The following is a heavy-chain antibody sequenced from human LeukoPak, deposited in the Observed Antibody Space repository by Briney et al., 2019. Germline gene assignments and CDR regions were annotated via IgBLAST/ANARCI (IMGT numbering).Heavy chain of an antibody. J-gene: IGHJ4*02. CDR3: AREGSVVTARAIYYFDY. Sequence: GGSLRLSCAASGFTFSSYPMSWVRQAPGKGLEWVSGIGGSGADTYYADSVKGRFTISRDNSKNTLFLQMDSLRAEDTAVYYCAREGSVVTARAIYYFDYWGQGTLVTVSS. CDR2: IGGSGADT. CDR1: GFTFSSYP. V-gene: IGHV3-23*01. D-gene: IGHD2-21*02.